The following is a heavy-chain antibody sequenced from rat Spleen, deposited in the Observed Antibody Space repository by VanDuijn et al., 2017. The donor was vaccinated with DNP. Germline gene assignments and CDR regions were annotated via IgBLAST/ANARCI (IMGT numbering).Heavy chain of an antibody. J-gene: IGHJ3*01. D-gene: IGHD1-4*01. CDR3: ARRDYPVPAY. CDR2: ISTTGSRT. Sequence: EVQLVESGGVLVQPGRSLTLSCAASGFTFSVYNMAWVRQAPKTGLEWVATISTTGSRTYYPDSVKGRFTISRDNAKSSLYLQMNSLKSEDTATYYCARRDYPVPAYWGQGTLVTVSS. V-gene: IGHV5-7*01. CDR1: GFTFSVYN.